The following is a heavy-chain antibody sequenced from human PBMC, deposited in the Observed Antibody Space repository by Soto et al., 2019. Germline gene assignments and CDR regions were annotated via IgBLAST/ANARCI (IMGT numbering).Heavy chain of an antibody. Sequence: TLSLTCTVSGGSISGVEYFRSWIRKHPGKGLEWIGSISDSGTTYSNSSLQSRVTLSLATSNNYFSLRLISVTSADTAGYYGARESIKWYRRRRDIWGEGTMVTVSS. CDR1: GGSISGVEYF. CDR3: ARESIKWYRRRRDI. J-gene: IGHJ3*02. CDR2: ISDSGTT. D-gene: IGHD2-15*01. V-gene: IGHV4-31*03.